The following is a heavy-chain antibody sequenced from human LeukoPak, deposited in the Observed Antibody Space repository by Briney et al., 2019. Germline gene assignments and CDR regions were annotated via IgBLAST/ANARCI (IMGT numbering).Heavy chain of an antibody. V-gene: IGHV3-15*01. J-gene: IGHJ6*03. Sequence: GGSLRLSCAASGFTFRNAWMTWVRQAPGMGLEWVGRIKSKTDGGTTDYAAPVKGGFTISRDDSKNTLYLQMNSLKTEDTGVYYCTTVSEARPYYYFYMDVWGKGTTVIVSS. D-gene: IGHD6-6*01. CDR3: TTVSEARPYYYFYMDV. CDR1: GFTFRNAW. CDR2: IKSKTDGGTT.